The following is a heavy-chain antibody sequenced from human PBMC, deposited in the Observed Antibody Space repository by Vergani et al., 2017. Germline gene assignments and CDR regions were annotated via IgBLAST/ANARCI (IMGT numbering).Heavy chain of an antibody. D-gene: IGHD2/OR15-2a*01. CDR3: ANSVIAGNVGVAYFGMDV. J-gene: IGHJ6*02. CDR1: GFTVNNYA. V-gene: IGHV3-23*01. CDR2: MNGNSART. Sequence: EVQLWESGGGLVQPGGSLRLSCAASGFTVNNYAMSWVRQAPGKGLEWVSGMNGNSARTYYADSVKGRFTISRDKSQNTVNLQMNSLRTEDTAVYFCANSVIAGNVGVAYFGMDVWGRGTTVTVSS.